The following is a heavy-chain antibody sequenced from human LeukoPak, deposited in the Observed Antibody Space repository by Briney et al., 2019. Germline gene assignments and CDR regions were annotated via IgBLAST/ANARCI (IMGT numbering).Heavy chain of an antibody. CDR2: IIPIFGTE. Sequence: WASVKVSCKASGGTFSSYAISWVRQAPGQGLEWMGGIIPIFGTENYAQKFQGRVTITTDESTSTAYMELSSLRSEDTAVYYCARDNYAGANWFDPWGQGTLVTVSS. CDR1: GGTFSSYA. D-gene: IGHD1-7*01. CDR3: ARDNYAGANWFDP. J-gene: IGHJ5*02. V-gene: IGHV1-69*05.